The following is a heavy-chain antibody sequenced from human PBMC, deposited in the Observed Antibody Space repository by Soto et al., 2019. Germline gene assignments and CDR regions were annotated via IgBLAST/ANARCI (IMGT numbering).Heavy chain of an antibody. CDR1: GYTLTELS. V-gene: IGHV1-24*01. CDR2: FDPEDGET. J-gene: IGHJ4*02. Sequence: QVQLVQSGAEVKKPGASVKVSCKVSGYTLTELSMHWVRQAPGKGLEWMGGFDPEDGETIYAQKFQGRVTMTEDTSTDTAYMELSSLRSEDTAVYYCATSTPLRFLEWLLEAASSSFDYWGQGTLVTVSS. D-gene: IGHD3-3*01. CDR3: ATSTPLRFLEWLLEAASSSFDY.